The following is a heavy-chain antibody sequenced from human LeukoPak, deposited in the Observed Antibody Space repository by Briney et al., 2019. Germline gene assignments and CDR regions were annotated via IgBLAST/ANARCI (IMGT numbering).Heavy chain of an antibody. CDR3: ARQTYYYDSSGYYSPGYFDY. J-gene: IGHJ4*02. CDR2: ISGSGGST. CDR1: GGSFSGYY. Sequence: QSSETLSLTCAVYGGSFSGYYWSWIRQPPGKGLEWVSAISGSGGSTYYADSVKGRFTISRDNSKNTLYLQMNSLRAEDTAVYYCARQTYYYDSSGYYSPGYFDYWGQGTLVTVSS. V-gene: IGHV3-23*01. D-gene: IGHD3-22*01.